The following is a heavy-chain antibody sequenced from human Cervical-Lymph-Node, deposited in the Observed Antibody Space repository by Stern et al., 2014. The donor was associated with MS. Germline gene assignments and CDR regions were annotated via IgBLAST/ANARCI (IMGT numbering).Heavy chain of an antibody. CDR3: ARDLLGSENAFDI. CDR1: GYTFSSYS. D-gene: IGHD2-15*01. CDR2: ISASNGNT. Sequence: VQLVQSGAELNKPGASVKVSCKASGYTFSSYSISWVRQAPGQGLEWVGWISASNGNTTYAQKLQGRVTMTTDTSTSTAYMELRSLRSDDTAVYYCARDLLGSENAFDIWGQGTMVTVSS. J-gene: IGHJ3*02. V-gene: IGHV1-18*01.